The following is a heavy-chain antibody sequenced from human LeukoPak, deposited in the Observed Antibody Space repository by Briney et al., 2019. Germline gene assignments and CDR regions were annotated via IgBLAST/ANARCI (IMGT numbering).Heavy chain of an antibody. J-gene: IGHJ4*02. V-gene: IGHV3-7*01. CDR3: ATDRGWRTSGYYLYYFEY. D-gene: IGHD3-3*01. CDR1: GFIFTNYF. CDR2: IKHDGSEK. Sequence: GGSLRLSCAASGFIFTNYFMSWVRQAPGKGLEWVASIKHDGSEKYYVDPVRGRFTISRDDTMNSLYLQMSSLRAEDTAVYYCATDRGWRTSGYYLYYFEYWGQGTLVTYSS.